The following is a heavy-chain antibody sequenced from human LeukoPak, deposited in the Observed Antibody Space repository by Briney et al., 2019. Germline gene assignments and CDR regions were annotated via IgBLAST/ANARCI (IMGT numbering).Heavy chain of an antibody. J-gene: IGHJ4*02. CDR3: AKNPRKYYFDY. CDR2: INHRGST. CDR1: GGSFSGYY. Sequence: SETLSLTCAVYGGSFSGYYWSWIRQPPGKGLEWIGEINHRGSTNYNPSLKSRVTISVDTSKNQFSLKLSSVTAADTAVYYCAKNPRKYYFDYWGQGTLVTVSS. V-gene: IGHV4-34*01.